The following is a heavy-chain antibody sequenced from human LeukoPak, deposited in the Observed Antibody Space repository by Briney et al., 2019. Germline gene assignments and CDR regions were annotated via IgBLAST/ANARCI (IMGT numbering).Heavy chain of an antibody. CDR3: ARPNSGSYNGALDY. D-gene: IGHD1-26*01. CDR2: IYYSGST. J-gene: IGHJ4*02. Sequence: SETLSLTCTVSGGSISSYYWGWIRQPPGKGLEWIGSIYYSGSTYYNPSLKSRVTISVDTSKNQFSLKLSSVTAADTAVYYCARPNSGSYNGALDYWGQGTLVTVSS. CDR1: GGSISSYY. V-gene: IGHV4-39*07.